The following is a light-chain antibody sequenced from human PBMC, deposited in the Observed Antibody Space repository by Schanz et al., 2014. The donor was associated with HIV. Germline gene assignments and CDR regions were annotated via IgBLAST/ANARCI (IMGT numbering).Light chain of an antibody. CDR1: QSVNSY. V-gene: IGKV3-11*01. CDR3: QQLNSYPHT. Sequence: EIVLTQSPATLSLSPGERATLSCRASQSVNSYLAWYQQEPGQAPRLLIYDAATRAPGIPDRFSGSGSGTDFTLTISRLEPEDFATYYCQQLNSYPHTFGQGTKLEIK. CDR2: DAA. J-gene: IGKJ2*01.